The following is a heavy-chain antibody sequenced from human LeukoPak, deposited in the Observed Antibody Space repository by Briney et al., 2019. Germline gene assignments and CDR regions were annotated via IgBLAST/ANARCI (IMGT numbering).Heavy chain of an antibody. D-gene: IGHD2/OR15-2a*01. Sequence: PGGSLRLSCAASGFTFSSYSMNWVRQAPGKGLEWVSSISSSSSYKYYADSVKGRFTISRDNAKNSLYLQMNSLRAEDTAVYYCAREKSFPYADVWGQGTTVTVSS. CDR3: AREKSFPYADV. CDR2: ISSSSSYK. CDR1: GFTFSSYS. V-gene: IGHV3-21*01. J-gene: IGHJ6*02.